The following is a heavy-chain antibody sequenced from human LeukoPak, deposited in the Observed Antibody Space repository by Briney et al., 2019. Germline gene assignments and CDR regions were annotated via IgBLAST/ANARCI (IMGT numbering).Heavy chain of an antibody. CDR1: GVTMRGAGFY. Sequence: SETLSLTCPASGVTMRGAGFYWTWIRQRPGKGLEWIGYTYYSGTTYYNPSLESRVTISIDTSQSQFSLKMSSVTAADTAVYYCARDFWSGYGYFDSWGQGVLVTVSS. D-gene: IGHD3-3*01. CDR2: TYYSGTT. CDR3: ARDFWSGYGYFDS. J-gene: IGHJ4*02. V-gene: IGHV4-31*03.